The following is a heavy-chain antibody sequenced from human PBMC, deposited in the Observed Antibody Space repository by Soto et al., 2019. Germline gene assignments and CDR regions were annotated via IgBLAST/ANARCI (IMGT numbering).Heavy chain of an antibody. D-gene: IGHD2-2*03. Sequence: EVQLLESGGGLVQPGGSLRLSCAASGFSFSSYAMSWVRQAPGKGLEWVSAISGSGGSTYYADSVKGRFTISRDNSKNTLYLQMNSLRAEDTAVYYGAKAVDIVVGPVDWGQGTLVTVSS. CDR3: AKAVDIVVGPVD. V-gene: IGHV3-23*01. CDR1: GFSFSSYA. CDR2: ISGSGGST. J-gene: IGHJ4*02.